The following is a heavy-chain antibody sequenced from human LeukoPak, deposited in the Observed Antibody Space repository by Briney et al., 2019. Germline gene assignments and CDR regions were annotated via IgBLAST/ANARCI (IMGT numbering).Heavy chain of an antibody. J-gene: IGHJ4*02. CDR1: GYTFTSYY. D-gene: IGHD3-22*01. V-gene: IGHV1-46*01. CDR3: ARGHYYYDSSGYYYFDY. Sequence: GASVKVSCKVSGYTFTSYYMHWVRQAPGQGLEWMGIINPSGGSTSYAQKFQGRVTMTRDTSTSTVYMELSSLRSEDTAVYYCARGHYYYDSSGYYYFDYWGQGTLVTVSS. CDR2: INPSGGST.